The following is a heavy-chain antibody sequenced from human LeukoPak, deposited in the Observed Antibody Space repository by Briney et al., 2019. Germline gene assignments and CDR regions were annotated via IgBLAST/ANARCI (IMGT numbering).Heavy chain of an antibody. CDR3: ARDLDGGNSIWWLDP. CDR2: ISSSSSYI. D-gene: IGHD4-23*01. J-gene: IGHJ5*02. Sequence: GGSLSLSPAASGFTLSRYSMKWVRQAPRKGGDGVSSISSSSSYIYYADSVKGRFTISRDNAKNSLFLQMNSLRAEDTSVYYCARDLDGGNSIWWLDPWGEATLVTVSS. V-gene: IGHV3-21*06. CDR1: GFTLSRYS.